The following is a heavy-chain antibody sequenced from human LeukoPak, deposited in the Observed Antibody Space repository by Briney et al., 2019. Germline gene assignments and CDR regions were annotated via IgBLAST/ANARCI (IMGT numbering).Heavy chain of an antibody. Sequence: GGSLRLSCAASGFTFSSYSMHWVRQAPGKGLEWVSYISTSSNTVYYADSVKGRFTISRDNAKNSLYLQMNSLRAEDTAVYYCARVRLLTGYSVVKYYYYYGMDVWGQGTTVTVSS. CDR3: ARVRLLTGYSVVKYYYYYGMDV. CDR1: GFTFSSYS. D-gene: IGHD3-9*01. V-gene: IGHV3-48*04. J-gene: IGHJ6*02. CDR2: ISTSSNTV.